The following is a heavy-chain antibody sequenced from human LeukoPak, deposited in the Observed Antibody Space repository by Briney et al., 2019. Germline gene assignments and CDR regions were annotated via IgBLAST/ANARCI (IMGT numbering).Heavy chain of an antibody. CDR3: AKGTTTVTYYFDY. CDR1: EFIVSINY. J-gene: IGHJ4*02. D-gene: IGHD4-11*01. Sequence: GGSLRLSCAASEFIVSINYMTWVRQAPGKGLEWVSLIYSRGDTKYADSVKGRFTISRDNSKNTVYLLMSSLRAEDTAVYFCAKGTTTVTYYFDYWGQGTLVTVSS. V-gene: IGHV3-53*01. CDR2: IYSRGDT.